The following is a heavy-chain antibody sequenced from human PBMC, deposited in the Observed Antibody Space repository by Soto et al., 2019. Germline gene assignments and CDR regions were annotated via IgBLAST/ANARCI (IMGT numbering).Heavy chain of an antibody. D-gene: IGHD6-6*01. V-gene: IGHV4-39*01. Sequence: QLQLQESGPGLVKPSETLSLTCAVSGGSISSSSYYWAWIRQPPGKGLEGIGSIYYSGSTYYNPSLKSRVTMSVDTSKNQFSLKLSSVTAADTAVYYCARLMYSSSDFDYWGQGALVTVSS. CDR2: IYYSGST. CDR3: ARLMYSSSDFDY. CDR1: GGSISSSSYY. J-gene: IGHJ4*02.